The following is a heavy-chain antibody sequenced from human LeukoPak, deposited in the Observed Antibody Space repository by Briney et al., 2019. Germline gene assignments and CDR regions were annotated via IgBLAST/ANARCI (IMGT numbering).Heavy chain of an antibody. CDR1: GGSISSGDYY. J-gene: IGHJ4*02. CDR2: IYYSGST. V-gene: IGHV4-30-4*01. Sequence: SETLSLACTVSGGSISSGDYYWSWIRQPPGKGLEWIGYIYYSGSTYHNPSLKSRVTISVDTSKNQFSLKLSSVTAEDTAVYYCARAVGSWKIDYWGQGTLVTVSS. CDR3: ARAVGSWKIDY. D-gene: IGHD6-13*01.